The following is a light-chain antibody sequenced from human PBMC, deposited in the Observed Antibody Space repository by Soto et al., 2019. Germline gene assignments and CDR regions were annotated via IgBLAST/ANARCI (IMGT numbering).Light chain of an antibody. J-gene: IGKJ1*01. CDR1: QSVSSSY. CDR2: GSS. Sequence: EIVLTQSPGTLSLSPVESATLSCRASQSVSSSYLAWYQQKPGQAPRLLIYGSSTRATGIPARFSGSGSGTEFTLTISSLQSEDFAVYYCQQYNNWWTFGQGTKVDIK. V-gene: IGKV3-15*01. CDR3: QQYNNWWT.